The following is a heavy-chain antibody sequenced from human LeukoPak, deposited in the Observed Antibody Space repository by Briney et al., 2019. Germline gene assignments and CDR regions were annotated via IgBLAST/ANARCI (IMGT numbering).Heavy chain of an antibody. CDR2: IIPILGIA. CDR1: GGTFSSYA. J-gene: IGHJ4*02. D-gene: IGHD5-12*01. CDR3: ARGTATIDY. V-gene: IGHV1-69*04. Sequence: ASVKVSCKASGGTFSSYAISWVRQAPGQGLEWMGRIIPILGIANYAQKFQGRVTITRNTSISTAYMELSSLRSEDTAVYYCARGTATIDYWGQGTLVTVSS.